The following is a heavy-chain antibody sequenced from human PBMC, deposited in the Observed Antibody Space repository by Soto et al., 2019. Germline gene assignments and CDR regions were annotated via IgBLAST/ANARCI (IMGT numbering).Heavy chain of an antibody. Sequence: QVQLQESGPGLVKPSQTLSLTCTVSGGSITSSGYYWSWIRQHPGEGLEWIGFTSNSGSTSYNPSLTSRVTISVDTSSNQFSLNLKSVTAAETAVYYCARGGGSTKVDYWGQGTLVTVSP. D-gene: IGHD2-2*01. CDR2: TSNSGST. J-gene: IGHJ4*02. CDR1: GGSITSSGYY. CDR3: ARGGGSTKVDY. V-gene: IGHV4-31*03.